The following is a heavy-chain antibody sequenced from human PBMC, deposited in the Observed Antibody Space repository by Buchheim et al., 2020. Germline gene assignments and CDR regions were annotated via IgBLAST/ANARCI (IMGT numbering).Heavy chain of an antibody. J-gene: IGHJ4*02. CDR1: GYSISSGYY. V-gene: IGHV4-38-2*01. CDR3: AGWYYYDSSGYYAFDY. CDR2: IYHSGST. D-gene: IGHD3-22*01. Sequence: QVQLQESGPGLVKPSETLSLTCAVSGYSISSGYYWGWIRQPPGKGLEWIGSIYHSGSTYYNPSLKSRVTISVDTSKNQFSLKLSSVTAADTAVYYCAGWYYYDSSGYYAFDYWGQGTL.